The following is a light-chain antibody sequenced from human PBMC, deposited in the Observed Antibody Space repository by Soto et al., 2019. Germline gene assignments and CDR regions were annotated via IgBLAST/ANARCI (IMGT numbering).Light chain of an antibody. CDR2: GAS. Sequence: EIVMTQSPAPLSVSPGERATLSCRASQSVSGNLAWYQQKPGQAPRLLIYGASTRATGIPARFSGSGSGTEFTLTISSLQSEDFAVYYCQQYNNWPRTFGQGTKVEIK. CDR1: QSVSGN. CDR3: QQYNNWPRT. V-gene: IGKV3-15*01. J-gene: IGKJ1*01.